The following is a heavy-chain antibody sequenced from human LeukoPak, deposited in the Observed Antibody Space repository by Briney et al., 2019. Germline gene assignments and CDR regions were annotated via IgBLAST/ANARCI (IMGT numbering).Heavy chain of an antibody. J-gene: IGHJ5*02. CDR3: ARYCSSTNCYKGGFDP. CDR1: GGSISDYY. D-gene: IGHD2-2*02. CDR2: IYYRGTT. Sequence: SETLSLTCTVSGGSISDYYWNWIRQPPGKGLEWIGYIYYRGTTNYNPSLNSRVTISLDSSKNQFSLKLSSVTAADTAVYYCARYCSSTNCYKGGFDPWGQGTLVTVSS. V-gene: IGHV4-59*01.